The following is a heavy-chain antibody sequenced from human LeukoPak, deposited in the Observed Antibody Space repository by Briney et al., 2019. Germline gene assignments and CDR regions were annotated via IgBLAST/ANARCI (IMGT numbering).Heavy chain of an antibody. D-gene: IGHD2-21*02. CDR1: GFPFSNHA. CDR2: ISNGNT. J-gene: IGHJ5*02. Sequence: GGSLRLSCAASGFPFSNHAMSWVRQPPGKGLEWVSAISNGNTYYADSVRGRFTISRDDSENMVYLQMNSLRDEDTALYYCVREAGYCASVCLKSNWFDPWGQGTLVTVSS. V-gene: IGHV3-23*01. CDR3: VREAGYCASVCLKSNWFDP.